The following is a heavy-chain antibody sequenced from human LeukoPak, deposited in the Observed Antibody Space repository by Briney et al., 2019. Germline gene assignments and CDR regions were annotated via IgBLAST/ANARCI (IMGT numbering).Heavy chain of an antibody. CDR3: AKDLQPLQMVRGVSYYFDY. CDR2: ISYDGSNK. V-gene: IGHV3-30*18. J-gene: IGHJ4*02. D-gene: IGHD3-10*01. Sequence: TGGSLRLSCAASGFTFSSYGMHWVRQAPGKGLEWVAVISYDGSNKYYADSVKGRFTISRDNSKNTLYLQMNSLRAEDTAVYYCAKDLQPLQMVRGVSYYFDYWGQGTLVTVSS. CDR1: GFTFSSYG.